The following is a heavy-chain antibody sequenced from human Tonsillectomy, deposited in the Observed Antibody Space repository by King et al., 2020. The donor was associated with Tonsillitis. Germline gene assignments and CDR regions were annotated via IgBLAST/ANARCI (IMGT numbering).Heavy chain of an antibody. CDR1: GFTFNNYD. D-gene: IGHD5/OR15-5a*01. CDR2: ISGRGGST. CDR3: AKDRAYSVYDSDSGLDY. Sequence: VQLLESGGGLVQPGGSLRLSCAASGFTFNNYDMTWVRQAPGKGLEWVSAISGRGGSTYYADSVKGRFTISRDNSKNKLYLQMNSLRAEDTAVYYCAKDRAYSVYDSDSGLDYWGQGALVTVSS. J-gene: IGHJ4*02. V-gene: IGHV3-23*01.